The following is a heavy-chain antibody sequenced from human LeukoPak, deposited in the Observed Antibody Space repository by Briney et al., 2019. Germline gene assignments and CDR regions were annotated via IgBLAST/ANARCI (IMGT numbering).Heavy chain of an antibody. CDR1: GDSISSSNSY. V-gene: IGHV4-39*07. CDR3: ARGRRGSYFQDY. J-gene: IGHJ4*02. D-gene: IGHD1-26*01. CDR2: MWFGATT. Sequence: PSETLSLTCTVSGDSISSSNSYWGWIRQPPGKGLEWIGSMWFGATTSYDPSLKSRVNISIDPSKNQFSLKLSSVTAADTALYYCARGRRGSYFQDYWGQGTLVTVSS.